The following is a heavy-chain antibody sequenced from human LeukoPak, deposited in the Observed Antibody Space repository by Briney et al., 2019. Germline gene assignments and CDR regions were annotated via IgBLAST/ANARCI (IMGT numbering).Heavy chain of an antibody. CDR3: AKGGYFAFEF. Sequence: GGSLRLSCAASGFPFSNNDMQWVRQAPGKGLEWVSGISGSNGRTYYADSVKGRVTISRDNSKNTLYLQMNSLRAEDTAVYFCAKGGYFAFEFWGQGTLVTVSS. CDR1: GFPFSNND. CDR2: ISGSNGRT. D-gene: IGHD2-2*03. V-gene: IGHV3-23*01. J-gene: IGHJ3*01.